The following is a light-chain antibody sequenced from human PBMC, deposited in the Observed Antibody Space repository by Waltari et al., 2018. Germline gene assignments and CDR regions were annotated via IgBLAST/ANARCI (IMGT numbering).Light chain of an antibody. CDR2: GAS. CDR1: RNINNN. CDR3: QHFHSWPLT. Sequence: EVVMTQSPATLSVSPGERATLSCRASRNINNNLAWYHQIPGQAPRPLIYGASPRAPGIPARFSGSGSGTEFTLTISSLQSEDFAVYYCQHFHSWPLTFGGGTKVEIK. V-gene: IGKV3-15*01. J-gene: IGKJ4*01.